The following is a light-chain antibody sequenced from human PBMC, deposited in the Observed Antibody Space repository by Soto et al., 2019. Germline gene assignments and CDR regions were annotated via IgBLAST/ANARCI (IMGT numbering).Light chain of an antibody. CDR3: MQAIQAPWT. J-gene: IGKJ1*01. Sequence: DIVMTQSPLSLPVTPGEPASISCRSSQSLLHSNGYNYLDWYLQKPGQSPQLLIYLGSNRASGVPDRFSGSGSGTDFTLKISSVEAEDVGVYYCMQAIQAPWTFGQGTKVEIK. CDR2: LGS. CDR1: QSLLHSNGYNY. V-gene: IGKV2-28*01.